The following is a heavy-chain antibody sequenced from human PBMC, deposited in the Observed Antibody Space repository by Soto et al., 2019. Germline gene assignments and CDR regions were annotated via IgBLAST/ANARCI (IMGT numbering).Heavy chain of an antibody. D-gene: IGHD3-22*01. CDR1: GFTFSSYA. V-gene: IGHV3-30-3*01. Sequence: PGGSLRLSCAASGFTFSSYAMHWVRQAPGKGLEWVAVISYDGSNKYYADSVKGRFTISRDNSKNTLYLQMNSLRAEDTAVYYCAREIWLNYYDSSGPFDYWGQGTLVTVSS. CDR3: AREIWLNYYDSSGPFDY. CDR2: ISYDGSNK. J-gene: IGHJ4*02.